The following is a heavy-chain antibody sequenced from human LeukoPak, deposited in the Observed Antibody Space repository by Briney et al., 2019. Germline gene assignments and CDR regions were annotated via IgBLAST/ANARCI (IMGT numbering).Heavy chain of an antibody. CDR1: GGSISSYY. J-gene: IGHJ3*02. CDR2: IYTSGST. D-gene: IGHD3-9*01. V-gene: IGHV4-4*07. CDR3: ARDYFDWLSSDAFDI. Sequence: PSETLSLTCTVSGGSISSYYWSWIRQPAGKGLEWIGRIYTSGSTNYNPSLKSRVTMSVDTSKNQFSLKLSSVTAADTAVYYCARDYFDWLSSDAFDIWGQGTMVTVSS.